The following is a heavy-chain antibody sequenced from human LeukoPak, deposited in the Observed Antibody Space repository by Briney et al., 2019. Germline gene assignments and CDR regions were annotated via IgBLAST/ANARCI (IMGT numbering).Heavy chain of an antibody. Sequence: GGSLRLSCVVSGFTFNRCWKNWVRQAPGKGLEWVAHINPDGRDTYYVDSVKGRFTISRDNAQNSMYLQMNSLRVEDTAVYYCTSWGDTTAEYFQRWGQGTLVTVSS. D-gene: IGHD2-21*02. CDR2: INPDGRDT. CDR3: TSWGDTTAEYFQR. V-gene: IGHV3-7*01. J-gene: IGHJ1*01. CDR1: GFTFNRCW.